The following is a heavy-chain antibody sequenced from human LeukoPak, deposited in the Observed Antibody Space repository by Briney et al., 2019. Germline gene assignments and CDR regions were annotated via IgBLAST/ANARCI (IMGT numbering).Heavy chain of an antibody. D-gene: IGHD2-2*01. V-gene: IGHV3-23*01. J-gene: IGHJ4*02. Sequence: GGSLRLSCAASGFTFSSYWMSWVRQAPGKGLEWVSAISGSGGSTYYADSVKGRFTISRDNSKNTLYLQMNSLRAEDTAVYYCAKDPIVVVPAAIFDYWGQGTLVTVSS. CDR3: AKDPIVVVPAAIFDY. CDR2: ISGSGGST. CDR1: GFTFSSYW.